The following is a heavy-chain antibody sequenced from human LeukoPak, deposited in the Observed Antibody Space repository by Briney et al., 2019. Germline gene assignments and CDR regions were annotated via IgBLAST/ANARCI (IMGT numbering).Heavy chain of an antibody. Sequence: TLSLTCTVSGGSISSGGYYWSWIRQHPGKGLEWIGYIYYSGSTYYNPSLKSRVTISVDTSKNQFSLKLSSVTAADTAVYYCAREVRGWLRFRNQIFDYWGQGTLVTVSS. V-gene: IGHV4-31*03. D-gene: IGHD5-12*01. CDR2: IYYSGST. J-gene: IGHJ4*02. CDR3: AREVRGWLRFRNQIFDY. CDR1: GGSISSGGYY.